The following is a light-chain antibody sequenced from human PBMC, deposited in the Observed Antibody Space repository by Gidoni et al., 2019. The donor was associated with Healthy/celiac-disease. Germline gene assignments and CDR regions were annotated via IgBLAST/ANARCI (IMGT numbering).Light chain of an antibody. CDR1: QSVSSSY. Sequence: EIVLTQSPGTLSLYPGERATISCRASQSVSSSYLAWYQQKPGQAPRLLIYGASSRATGIPDRFSGSGSGTDFTLTISRLEPEDFAVYYCQQYGSSPPLTFGGGTKVEIK. J-gene: IGKJ4*01. CDR2: GAS. V-gene: IGKV3-20*01. CDR3: QQYGSSPPLT.